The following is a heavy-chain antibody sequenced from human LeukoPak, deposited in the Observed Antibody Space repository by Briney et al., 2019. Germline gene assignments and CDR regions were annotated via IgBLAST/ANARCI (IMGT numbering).Heavy chain of an antibody. CDR2: IKSKTDGGTT. J-gene: IGHJ4*02. D-gene: IGHD3-10*01. Sequence: PGGSLRLSCAASGFTFSNAWLNWVRQAPGKGLEWVGHIKSKTDGGTTDYAAPVKGRFTISRDDSKNTLFLQMNSLKTEDTAVYYCTLPWGSGSYCDYWGQGTLVTVSS. V-gene: IGHV3-15*01. CDR1: GFTFSNAW. CDR3: TLPWGSGSYCDY.